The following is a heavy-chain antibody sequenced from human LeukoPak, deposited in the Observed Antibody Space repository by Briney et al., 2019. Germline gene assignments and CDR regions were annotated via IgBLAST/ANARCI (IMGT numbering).Heavy chain of an antibody. D-gene: IGHD6-19*01. CDR1: GFTFSSYA. Sequence: GGYLRLSCAASGFTFSSYAMHWVRQAPGKGLEWVSAISGSGGSTYYADSVKGRFTISRDNSKNTLYLQMNSLRAEDTAVYYCAKDTTYSSSGFDYWGQGTLVTVSS. CDR2: ISGSGGST. V-gene: IGHV3-23*01. CDR3: AKDTTYSSSGFDY. J-gene: IGHJ4*02.